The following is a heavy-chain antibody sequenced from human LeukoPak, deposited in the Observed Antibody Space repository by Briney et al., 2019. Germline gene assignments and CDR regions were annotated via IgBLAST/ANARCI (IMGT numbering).Heavy chain of an antibody. V-gene: IGHV1-18*01. D-gene: IGHD2-21*01. CDR3: ARDCGNCGGAPDDTFDI. Sequence: ASVKVSCKASGHTFSTYGISWVRQAPGQGLEWMGWISAYTGNTNYAQNVQGRVTMTTDTSTSTAYLELRSLRSDDTAVYYCARDCGNCGGAPDDTFDIWGQGTMVTVSS. CDR1: GHTFSTYG. J-gene: IGHJ3*02. CDR2: ISAYTGNT.